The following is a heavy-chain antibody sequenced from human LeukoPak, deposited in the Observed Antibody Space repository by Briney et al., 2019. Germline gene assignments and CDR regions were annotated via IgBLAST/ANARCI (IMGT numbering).Heavy chain of an antibody. J-gene: IGHJ6*03. Sequence: GGSLRLSCAASGFTFSSYGMHWVRQAPGKGLEWVTFIRYDGNDKYYADSVKGRFTISRDNSKNTLYLQMNSLRVEDTAVYHCAKVYNYFHYMDVWGKGTTVTVSS. CDR3: AKVYNYFHYMDV. V-gene: IGHV3-30*02. CDR1: GFTFSSYG. D-gene: IGHD2-2*02. CDR2: IRYDGNDK.